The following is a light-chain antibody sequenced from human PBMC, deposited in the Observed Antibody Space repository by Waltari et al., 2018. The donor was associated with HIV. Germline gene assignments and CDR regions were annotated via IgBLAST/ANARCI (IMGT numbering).Light chain of an antibody. CDR3: SSYTSSSTLV. CDR1: SSDVGGYNY. CDR2: EVS. Sequence: QSALTQPASVSGSPGQSIPISCTGTSSDVGGYNYVSWYQQHPGNAPKLMIYEVSNRLSGVSNRFSGSKSGNTASLTISGLQAEDEADYYCSSYTSSSTLVFGGGTKLTVL. J-gene: IGLJ2*01. V-gene: IGLV2-14*01.